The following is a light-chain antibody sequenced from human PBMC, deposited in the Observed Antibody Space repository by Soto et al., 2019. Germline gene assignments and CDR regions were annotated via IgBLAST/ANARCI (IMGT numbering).Light chain of an antibody. J-gene: IGLJ1*01. CDR3: SSYTVTSITLYV. V-gene: IGLV2-14*01. CDR1: SNDVGGYNY. CDR2: EVN. Sequence: QSALTQPASVSGSPGQSINISCTGTSNDVGGYNYVSWYQQHPGKAPKLMIYEVNNRPSGVSSRFSGSKSGNTASLTISGLQAEDEADYYCSSYTVTSITLYVFGTGTKLTVL.